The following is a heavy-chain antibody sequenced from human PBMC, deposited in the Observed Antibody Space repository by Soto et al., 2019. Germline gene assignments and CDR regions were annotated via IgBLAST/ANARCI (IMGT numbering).Heavy chain of an antibody. J-gene: IGHJ4*02. Sequence: GAAVKVSCKASGYTFTGYYMHWVRQAPGQGLEWMGWINPNSGGTNYAQKFQGRVTMTRDTSISTAYMELSRLRSDDTAVYYCALRTGDVFSFDYWGQGTLVTVSS. CDR3: ALRTGDVFSFDY. CDR2: INPNSGGT. CDR1: GYTFTGYY. V-gene: IGHV1-2*02. D-gene: IGHD3-16*01.